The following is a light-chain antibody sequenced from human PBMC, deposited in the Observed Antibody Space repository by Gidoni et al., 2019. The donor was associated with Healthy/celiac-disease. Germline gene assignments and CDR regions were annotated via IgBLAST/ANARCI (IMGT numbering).Light chain of an antibody. J-gene: IGKJ3*01. CDR2: GAS. Sequence: EIVMTQSPATMSVSPGQGATLSCRASQSVSSNLAWYQQQPGQAPRLLIYGASTRATGSPARFSCSGSVTEFTLTISSLQSEDFAVSYCQQYKNWPLFTFGPGTKVDIK. CDR3: QQYKNWPLFT. CDR1: QSVSSN. V-gene: IGKV3-15*01.